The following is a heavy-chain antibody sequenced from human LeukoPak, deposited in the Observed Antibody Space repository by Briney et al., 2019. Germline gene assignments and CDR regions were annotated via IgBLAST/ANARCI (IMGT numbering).Heavy chain of an antibody. D-gene: IGHD2-2*01. CDR2: ISGYNGNT. Sequence: ASVKVSSKASGYSFTSSGITWVRQAPGQGLEWMGWISGYNGNTADAQIFQGRVTMTTDTSTSTAYMELRSLRSDDTAVYYCARSGHCSGTSCYGEGIDFWGQGTLVTVSS. CDR3: ARSGHCSGTSCYGEGIDF. J-gene: IGHJ4*02. V-gene: IGHV1-18*01. CDR1: GYSFTSSG.